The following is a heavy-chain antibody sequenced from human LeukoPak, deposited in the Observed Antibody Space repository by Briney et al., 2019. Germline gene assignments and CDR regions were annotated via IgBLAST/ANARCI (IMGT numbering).Heavy chain of an antibody. Sequence: GGSLRLSCSASGFTFSSYAMHWVRQAPGKGLEYVSAISSNGGSTYYADSVEGRFTISRDNSKNTLYLQMSSLRAEDTAVYYCVKPIAAAGTNYWGQGTLVTVSS. J-gene: IGHJ4*02. D-gene: IGHD6-13*01. CDR1: GFTFSSYA. V-gene: IGHV3-64D*06. CDR3: VKPIAAAGTNY. CDR2: ISSNGGST.